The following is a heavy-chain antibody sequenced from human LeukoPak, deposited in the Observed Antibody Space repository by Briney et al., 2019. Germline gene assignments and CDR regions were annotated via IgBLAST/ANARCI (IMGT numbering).Heavy chain of an antibody. J-gene: IGHJ6*02. CDR2: INHSGST. Sequence: PSETLSLTCVVYGGSFSGYYCSWIRQPPGKGLEWIGEINHSGSTNYNPSLKSRVTISVDTSKNQFSLELSSVTAADTAVYYCARCSRPKYCSGGSCYPSERYYGMDVWGQATTVTVSS. CDR1: GGSFSGYY. V-gene: IGHV4-34*01. CDR3: ARCSRPKYCSGGSCYPSERYYGMDV. D-gene: IGHD2-15*01.